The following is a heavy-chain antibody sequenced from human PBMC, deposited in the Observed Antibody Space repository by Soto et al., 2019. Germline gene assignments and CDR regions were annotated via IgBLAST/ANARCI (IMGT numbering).Heavy chain of an antibody. V-gene: IGHV1-18*04. J-gene: IGHJ5*02. CDR1: GYTFTSCG. D-gene: IGHD3-10*01. CDR2: ISAYNGNT. Sequence: ASVKVSCKASGYTFTSCGISCVRQAPGQGLEWMGWISAYNGNTNYAQKLQGRVTMTTDTSTSTAYMELRSLRSDDTAVYYCAREYGSGSYYPGWFDPWGQGTLVTVSS. CDR3: AREYGSGSYYPGWFDP.